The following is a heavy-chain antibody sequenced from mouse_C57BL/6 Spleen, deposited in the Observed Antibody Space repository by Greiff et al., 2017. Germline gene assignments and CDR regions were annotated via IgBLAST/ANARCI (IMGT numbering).Heavy chain of an antibody. V-gene: IGHV1-54*01. D-gene: IGHD1-1*01. J-gene: IGHJ4*01. CDR3: ARGVYGSSEMDY. CDR1: GYAFTNYL. CDR2: INPGSGGT. Sequence: VQLQQSGAELVRPGTSVKVSCKASGYAFTNYLIEWVKQRPGQGLEWIGVINPGSGGTNYNEKFKGKATLTADKSSSTAYMQLSSLTSEDSAVYFCARGVYGSSEMDYWGQGTSVTVSS.